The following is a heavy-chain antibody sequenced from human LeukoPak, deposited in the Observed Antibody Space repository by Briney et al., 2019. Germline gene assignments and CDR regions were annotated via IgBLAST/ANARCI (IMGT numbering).Heavy chain of an antibody. D-gene: IGHD1-7*01. V-gene: IGHV1-2*02. CDR2: IDPSSGAT. CDR1: GYTFTGYY. Sequence: ASVKVSCKASGYTFTGYYMHWVRQAPGQGLEWMGWIDPSSGATDYAQKFQGRVTITRDVSISTAYMELSRLTSDDTAVYYCARDRPISRLGTDFDFWGQGTLVTVSS. CDR3: ARDRPISRLGTDFDF. J-gene: IGHJ4*02.